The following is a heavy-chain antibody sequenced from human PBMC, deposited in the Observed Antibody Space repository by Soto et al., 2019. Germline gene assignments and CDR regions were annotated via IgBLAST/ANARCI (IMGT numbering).Heavy chain of an antibody. D-gene: IGHD3-16*02. CDR3: ARDRSFFDS. CDR2: IYYSGST. Sequence: PSETLSLTCTVSGGSISSYYWSWIRQPPGKGLEWIGYIYYSGSTNYNPSLKSRVTISVDTSKNQFSLKLSSVTAADTAVYYCARDRSFFDSWGRGTLVTVSS. J-gene: IGHJ4*02. CDR1: GGSISSYY. V-gene: IGHV4-59*01.